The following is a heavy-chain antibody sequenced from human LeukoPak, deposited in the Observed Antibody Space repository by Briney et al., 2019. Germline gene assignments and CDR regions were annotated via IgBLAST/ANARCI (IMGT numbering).Heavy chain of an antibody. Sequence: ASVKVSCKASGYTFTSYDINWVRQATGQGLEWMGWMNPNSGNTGYAQKFQGRVTMTRNTSISTAYMELSSLRSGDTAVYYCARAMVVVVPAAMLKGIRTGRHLDLWGRGTLVTVSS. CDR3: ARAMVVVVPAAMLKGIRTGRHLDL. D-gene: IGHD2-2*01. CDR1: GYTFTSYD. CDR2: MNPNSGNT. J-gene: IGHJ2*01. V-gene: IGHV1-8*01.